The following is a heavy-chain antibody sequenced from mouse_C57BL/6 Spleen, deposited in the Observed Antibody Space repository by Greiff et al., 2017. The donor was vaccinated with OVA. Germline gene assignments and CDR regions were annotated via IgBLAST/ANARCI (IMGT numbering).Heavy chain of an antibody. CDR2: IYPRSGNT. D-gene: IGHD2-4*01. CDR1: GYTFTSYG. Sequence: QVQLQQSGAELARPGASVKLSCKASGYTFTSYGISWVKQRTGQGLEWIGEIYPRSGNTYYNEKFKGKATLTADKSSSTAYMELRSLTSEDSAVYFCASDYDGGEFAYWGQGTLVTVSA. V-gene: IGHV1-81*01. J-gene: IGHJ3*01. CDR3: ASDYDGGEFAY.